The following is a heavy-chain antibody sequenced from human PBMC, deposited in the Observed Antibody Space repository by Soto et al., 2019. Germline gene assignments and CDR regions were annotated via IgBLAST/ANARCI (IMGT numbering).Heavy chain of an antibody. V-gene: IGHV3-30*18. CDR1: GFTFSSYG. CDR3: AKDTADYSALFDY. D-gene: IGHD2-15*01. J-gene: IGHJ4*02. CDR2: ISYDGSNK. Sequence: QVQLVESGGGVVQPGRSLRLSCAASGFTFSSYGMHWVRQAPGKGLEWVAVISYDGSNKYYADSVKGRFTISRDNSKNTLYLQMNSLRAEDTAVYYCAKDTADYSALFDYWGQGTLVTVSS.